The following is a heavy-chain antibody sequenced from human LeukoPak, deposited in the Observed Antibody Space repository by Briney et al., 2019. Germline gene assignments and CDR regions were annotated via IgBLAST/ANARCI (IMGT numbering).Heavy chain of an antibody. V-gene: IGHV1-69*05. D-gene: IGHD2-2*01. CDR2: IIPIFGTA. CDR3: ASSYCSSTSCSSGGYYMDV. J-gene: IGHJ6*03. Sequence: ASVKVSCKASGGTFSSYAISWVRQAPGQGLEWMGGIIPIFGTANYAQKFQGRVTITTDESTSTAYMELSSLRSEDTAVYYCASSYCSSTSCSSGGYYMDVWGKGTTVTVSS. CDR1: GGTFSSYA.